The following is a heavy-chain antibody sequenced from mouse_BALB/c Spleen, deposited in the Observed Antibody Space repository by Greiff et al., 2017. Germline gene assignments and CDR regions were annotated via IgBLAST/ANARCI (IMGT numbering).Heavy chain of an antibody. D-gene: IGHD1-2*01. CDR1: GYTFTSYW. J-gene: IGHJ2*01. Sequence: VQLQQPGAELVKPGASVKLSCKASGYTFTSYWMHWVKQRPGQGLEWIGEINPSNGRTNYNEKFKGKATLTSDKSSSTAYMELSSLTSEDSAVYYCARGGKITTAYYFDYWGQGTTLTVSS. V-gene: IGHV1S81*02. CDR3: ARGGKITTAYYFDY. CDR2: INPSNGRT.